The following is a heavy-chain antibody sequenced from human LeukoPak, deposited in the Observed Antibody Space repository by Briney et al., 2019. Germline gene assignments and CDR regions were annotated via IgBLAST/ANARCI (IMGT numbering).Heavy chain of an antibody. V-gene: IGHV3-11*04. J-gene: IGHJ3*01. CDR1: GFIFSDYF. CDR3: ARDAPSDYTVGSN. Sequence: PGGSLRLSCAASGFIFSDYFMSWIRQAPGKGLEWVSYISGSGSTIFYADSVKGRFTISRDNAKNSLYLQMNSLRAEDTAVYFCARDAPSDYTVGSNWGQGTMVTVSS. CDR2: ISGSGSTI. D-gene: IGHD4-11*01.